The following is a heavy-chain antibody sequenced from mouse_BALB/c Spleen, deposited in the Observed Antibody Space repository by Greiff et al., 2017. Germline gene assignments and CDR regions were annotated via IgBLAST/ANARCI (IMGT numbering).Heavy chain of an antibody. CDR1: GFNIKDYY. V-gene: IGHV14-1*02. CDR2: IDPENGNT. CDR3: ARRGAMDY. Sequence: EVQLQQSGAELVRSGASVKLSCTASGFNIKDYYMHWVKQRPEQGLEWIGWIDPENGNTIYDPKFQGKASITADTSSNTAYLQLSSLTSEDTAVYYCARRGAMDYWGQGTSVTVSS. J-gene: IGHJ4*01.